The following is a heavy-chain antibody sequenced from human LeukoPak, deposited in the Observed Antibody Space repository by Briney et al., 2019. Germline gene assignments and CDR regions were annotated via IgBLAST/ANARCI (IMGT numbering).Heavy chain of an antibody. V-gene: IGHV4-59*01. CDR2: IYYSGST. CDR3: ARDKTSNTAMVVGAFDV. D-gene: IGHD5-18*01. CDR1: GGSISSYY. Sequence: SETLSLTCTVSGGSISSYYWSWIRQPPGKGLEWIGYIYYSGSTNYNPSLKSRVTISVDTSKNQFSLKLSSVTAADTGVYYCARDKTSNTAMVVGAFDVWGQGTMVTVSS. J-gene: IGHJ3*01.